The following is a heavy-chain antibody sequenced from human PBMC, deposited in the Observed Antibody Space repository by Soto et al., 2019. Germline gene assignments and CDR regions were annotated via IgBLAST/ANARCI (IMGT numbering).Heavy chain of an antibody. CDR3: ARASVYIIRLLSSGAKEYFQH. CDR1: GGSFSGYY. D-gene: IGHD3-16*02. CDR2: INHSGST. J-gene: IGHJ1*01. V-gene: IGHV4-34*01. Sequence: QVQLQQWGAGLLKPSETLSLTCAVYGGSFSGYYWSWIRQPPGKGLEWIGEINHSGSTNYNPSLTIPATQSVDTPNNPFSLKLRPVSAAHTAVYYCARASVYIIRLLSSGAKEYFQHWGQGTLVPVSP.